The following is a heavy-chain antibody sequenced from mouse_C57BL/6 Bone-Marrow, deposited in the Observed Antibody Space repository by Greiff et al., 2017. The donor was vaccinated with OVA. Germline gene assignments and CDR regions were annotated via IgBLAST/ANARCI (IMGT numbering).Heavy chain of an antibody. J-gene: IGHJ4*01. CDR2: IWRGGST. Sequence: VKLVESGPGLVQPSQSLSITCTVSGFSLTSYGVHWVRQSPGKGLEWLGVIWRGGSTDYNAAFMSRLSITKDNSKSQVFFKMNSLQADDTAIYYCAKSPYSNYDYAMDYWGQGTSVTVSS. V-gene: IGHV2-5*01. CDR3: AKSPYSNYDYAMDY. CDR1: GFSLTSYG. D-gene: IGHD2-5*01.